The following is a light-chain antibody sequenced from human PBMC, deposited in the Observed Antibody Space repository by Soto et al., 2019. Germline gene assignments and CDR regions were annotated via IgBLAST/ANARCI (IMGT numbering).Light chain of an antibody. J-gene: IGKJ1*01. CDR3: QQYNNWPST. V-gene: IGKV3-11*01. Sequence: EIVLTQSPATLSLSPGERATLSCRASQSVSSYLAWYQQKPGQAPRLLIYDASNRATGIPARFSGSGSGTEFTLTISNLQSEDFVVYYCQQYNNWPSTFGQGTKV. CDR2: DAS. CDR1: QSVSSY.